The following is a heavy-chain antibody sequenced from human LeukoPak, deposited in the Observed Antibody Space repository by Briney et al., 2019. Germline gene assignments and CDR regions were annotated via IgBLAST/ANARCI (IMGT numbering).Heavy chain of an antibody. CDR1: GGAISSHY. CDR2: IYYSGST. CDR3: ARVPSPTYSDSWSGYHPETTYYYYYYMDV. D-gene: IGHD3-3*01. J-gene: IGHJ6*03. V-gene: IGHV4-59*11. Sequence: PSETLSLTCTVSGGAISSHYWSWIRQPPGKGLEWIGYIYYSGSTNYNPSLKSRVTISVAIPHHQFYLQLRSLPAAATAAYYCARVPSPTYSDSWSGYHPETTYYYYYYMDVWGKGTTVTVSS.